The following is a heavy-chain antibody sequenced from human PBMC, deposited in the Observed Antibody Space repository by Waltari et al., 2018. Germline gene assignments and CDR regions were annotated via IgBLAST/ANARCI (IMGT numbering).Heavy chain of an antibody. CDR2: SGTNNGNT. J-gene: IGHJ4*02. Sequence: QVQLVQSGAEVKQPGASVKVSCKTSGYSFTTYGISWVGQAPGQGLEWMGWSGTNNGNTNYAQKFKGRVTKTTDTSTTTAYMELRSLRSDDTAVYYCARDIPINTVTTTVGHWGQGTLVTVSS. CDR1: GYSFTTYG. CDR3: ARDIPINTVTTTVGH. D-gene: IGHD4-17*01. V-gene: IGHV1-18*01.